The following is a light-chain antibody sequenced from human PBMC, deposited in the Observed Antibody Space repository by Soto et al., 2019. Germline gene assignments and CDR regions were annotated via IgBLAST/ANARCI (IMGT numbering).Light chain of an antibody. CDR3: QQRSNWPPGIT. Sequence: EIVLTQSPATLCLSPGERATLSCRASQSVSSYLAWYQQKPGQAPRLLIYDASNRATGIPARFSGSVSGTDFTRTISSLEPEEFAGYYCQQRSNWPPGITFCQGTRLEIK. J-gene: IGKJ5*01. V-gene: IGKV3-11*01. CDR2: DAS. CDR1: QSVSSY.